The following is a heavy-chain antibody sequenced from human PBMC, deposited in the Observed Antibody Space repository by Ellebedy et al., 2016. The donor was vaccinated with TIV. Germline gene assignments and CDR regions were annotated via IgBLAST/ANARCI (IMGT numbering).Heavy chain of an antibody. Sequence: GESLKISCAASGLSITSYGMHWVRQAPGKALEWVAFIRSDGSHKFYTDSVEGRFTISRDNSENMVYLQMNSLRVEDTAVYYCARDRWPYFFDCWGQGTLVTVSS. J-gene: IGHJ4*02. CDR1: GLSITSYG. CDR3: ARDRWPYFFDC. CDR2: IRSDGSHK. V-gene: IGHV3-30*02. D-gene: IGHD2/OR15-2a*01.